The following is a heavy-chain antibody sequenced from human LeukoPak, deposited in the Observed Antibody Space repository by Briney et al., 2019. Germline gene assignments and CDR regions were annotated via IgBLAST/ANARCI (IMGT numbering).Heavy chain of an antibody. CDR2: IIPIFGTA. V-gene: IGHV1-69*06. D-gene: IGHD1-26*01. J-gene: IGHJ6*03. Sequence: SVKVSCKASGGTFSSYAISWVRQAPGQGLEWMGGIIPIFGTANYAQKFQGRVTITADKSTSTAYMELSSLRSEDTAVYYCARVAPYIVGAHNYYYYYMDVWGKGTTVTISS. CDR3: ARVAPYIVGAHNYYYYYMDV. CDR1: GGTFSSYA.